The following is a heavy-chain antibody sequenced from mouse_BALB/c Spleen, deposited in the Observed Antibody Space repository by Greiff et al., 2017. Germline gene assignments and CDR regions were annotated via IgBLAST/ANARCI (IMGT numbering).Heavy chain of an antibody. Sequence: VQLQQSGTVLARPGASVKMSCKASGYSFTSYWMHWVKQRPGQGLEWIGAIYPGNSDTSYNQKFKGKAKLTAVTSASTAYMELSSLTNEDSAVYYCTRGGITTAAWFAYWGQGTLVTVSA. CDR3: TRGGITTAAWFAY. V-gene: IGHV1-5*01. CDR2: IYPGNSDT. CDR1: GYSFTSYW. J-gene: IGHJ3*01. D-gene: IGHD2-4*01.